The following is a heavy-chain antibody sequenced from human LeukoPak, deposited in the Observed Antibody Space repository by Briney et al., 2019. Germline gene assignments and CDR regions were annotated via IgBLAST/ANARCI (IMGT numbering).Heavy chain of an antibody. J-gene: IGHJ6*02. Sequence: KTGGSLRLSCAASGFTVSSNYLNWVRQAPGKGLEWVSSISSSSSYIYYADSVKGRFTISRDNAKNSLYLQMNSLRAEDTAVYYCARESHYDSIYYGMDVWGQGTTVTVSS. CDR3: ARESHYDSIYYGMDV. V-gene: IGHV3-21*01. D-gene: IGHD3-22*01. CDR2: ISSSSSYI. CDR1: GFTVSSNY.